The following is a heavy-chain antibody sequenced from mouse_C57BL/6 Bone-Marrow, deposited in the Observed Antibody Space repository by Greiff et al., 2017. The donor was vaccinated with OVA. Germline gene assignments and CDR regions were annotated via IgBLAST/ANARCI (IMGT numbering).Heavy chain of an antibody. J-gene: IGHJ4*01. Sequence: QVQLQQSGAELVKPGASVKLSCKASGYTFTSYWMHWVKQRPGQGLEWIGMIHPNSGSTNYNEKFKSKATLTVDKSSSTAYMQLSSQTSEDAEVYYCAHNWDCAMDYWGQGTSVTVSS. CDR2: IHPNSGST. CDR1: GYTFTSYW. D-gene: IGHD4-1*01. V-gene: IGHV1-64*01. CDR3: AHNWDCAMDY.